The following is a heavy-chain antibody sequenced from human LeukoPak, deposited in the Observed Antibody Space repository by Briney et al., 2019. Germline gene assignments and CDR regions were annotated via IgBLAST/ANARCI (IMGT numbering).Heavy chain of an antibody. V-gene: IGHV3-23*01. CDR1: GFTFSSYA. CDR3: AIYSGYGTSAFDI. D-gene: IGHD5-12*01. J-gene: IGHJ3*02. Sequence: GGSLRLSCAASGFTFSSYAMTWVRQGPGKGLEWVSDISGGGGSIYYADSVKGRFTISRDNSKNTLYLQMHSLRAEDTAVYYCAIYSGYGTSAFDIWGQGTMVTVSS. CDR2: ISGGGGSI.